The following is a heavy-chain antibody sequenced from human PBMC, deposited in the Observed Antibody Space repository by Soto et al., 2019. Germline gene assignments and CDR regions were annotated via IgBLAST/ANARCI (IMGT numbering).Heavy chain of an antibody. D-gene: IGHD3-22*01. CDR1: GFTFSSYG. V-gene: IGHV3-30*03. Sequence: GGSLRLSCAASGFTFSSYGMHWVRQAPGKGLEWVAVISYDGSNKYYADSVKGRFTISRDNSKNTLYLQMNSLRAEDTAVYYCARVGRADYDSSGYYYYGMDVWGQGTTVTVSS. CDR2: ISYDGSNK. CDR3: ARVGRADYDSSGYYYYGMDV. J-gene: IGHJ6*02.